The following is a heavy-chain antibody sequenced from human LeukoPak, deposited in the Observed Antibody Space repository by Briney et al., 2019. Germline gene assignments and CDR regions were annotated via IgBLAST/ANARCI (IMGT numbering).Heavy chain of an antibody. J-gene: IGHJ4*02. CDR2: MFHTGST. CDR3: ARERDYGYCDY. V-gene: IGHV4-30-2*01. CDR1: GGSISSGGYS. D-gene: IGHD4-17*01. Sequence: MTSETLSLTCAVSGGSISSGGYSWSWIRQPPGKGLEWIGFMFHTGSTHYSPSLQSRVTISVDRSKSQFSLRLSSVTAADTAVYYCARERDYGYCDYWGQGTLVTVSS.